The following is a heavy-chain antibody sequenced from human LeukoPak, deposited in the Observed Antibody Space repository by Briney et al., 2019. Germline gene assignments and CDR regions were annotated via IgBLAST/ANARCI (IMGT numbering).Heavy chain of an antibody. CDR2: IRSKAYGGTT. J-gene: IGHJ6*03. CDR3: TRGSSSGMGYYYYYMDV. D-gene: IGHD1-14*01. V-gene: IGHV3-49*03. Sequence: GGSLRLSCTASGFTFGDYAMSWFRQAPGKGLEWVGFIRSKAYGGTTEYAASVKGRFTISRDDSKSIAYLQMNSLKTEDTAVYYCTRGSSSGMGYYYYYMDVWGKGTTVTVSS. CDR1: GFTFGDYA.